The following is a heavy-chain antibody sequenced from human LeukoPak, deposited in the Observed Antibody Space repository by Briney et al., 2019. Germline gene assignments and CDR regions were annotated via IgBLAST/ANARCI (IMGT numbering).Heavy chain of an antibody. Sequence: SETLSLTCTVSGGSISSSSYYWGWIRQPPGKGLEWIGSIYYSGSTYYNPSLKSRVTISVDTSKNQFSLKLSSVTAADTAVYYCARDGVIAAAGTRPMDVWGKGTTVTVSS. CDR3: ARDGVIAAAGTRPMDV. CDR2: IYYSGST. V-gene: IGHV4-39*07. CDR1: GGSISSSSYY. J-gene: IGHJ6*03. D-gene: IGHD6-13*01.